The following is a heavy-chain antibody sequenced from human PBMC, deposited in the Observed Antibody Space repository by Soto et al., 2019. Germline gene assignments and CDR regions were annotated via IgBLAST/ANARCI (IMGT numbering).Heavy chain of an antibody. J-gene: IGHJ4*02. D-gene: IGHD6-19*01. CDR2: IIPALDIE. CDR3: AAVAGTSAFVGYFEY. Sequence: QGLLVQSGAEVKKPGSSVKVSCKAPGGTLSTYTLTWLRQAPGQGPEWMGRIIPALDIEDYAQHFQGRVTITADTSTSTAYMELHSLRSDDTAVYYCAAVAGTSAFVGYFEYWGQGTLVTVAS. CDR1: GGTLSTYT. V-gene: IGHV1-69*02.